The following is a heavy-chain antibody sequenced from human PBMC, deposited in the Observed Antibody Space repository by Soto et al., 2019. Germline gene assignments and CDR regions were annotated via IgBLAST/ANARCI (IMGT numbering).Heavy chain of an antibody. Sequence: ASVKVSCKASGYTFTSYGISWVRQAPEQGLEWMGWISGYNGNTNYAQKFQGRVTMTTDTSTSTVYMEMRSLRSDDTAVYYCVRVRTVTTGTYYYYMDVWGKGTTVTVSS. CDR2: ISGYNGNT. J-gene: IGHJ6*03. V-gene: IGHV1-18*01. CDR3: VRVRTVTTGTYYYYMDV. CDR1: GYTFTSYG. D-gene: IGHD4-4*01.